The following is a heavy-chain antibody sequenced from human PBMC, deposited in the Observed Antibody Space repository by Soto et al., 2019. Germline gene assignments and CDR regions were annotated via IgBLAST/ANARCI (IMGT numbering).Heavy chain of an antibody. J-gene: IGHJ6*02. CDR3: ARGPQYQLLPYYYYYGMDV. V-gene: IGHV4-34*01. Sequence: PSETLSLTCAVYGGSFSGYYWSWIRQPPGKGLEWIGEINHSGSTNYNPSLKSRVTISVDTSKNQFSLKLSSVTAADTAVYYCARGPQYQLLPYYYYYGMDVWGQGTTVTVSS. CDR2: INHSGST. CDR1: GGSFSGYY. D-gene: IGHD2-2*01.